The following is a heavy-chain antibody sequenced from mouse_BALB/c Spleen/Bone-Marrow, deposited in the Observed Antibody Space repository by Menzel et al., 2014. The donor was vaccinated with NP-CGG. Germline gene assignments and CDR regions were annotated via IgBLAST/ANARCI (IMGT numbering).Heavy chain of an antibody. D-gene: IGHD2-4*01. CDR1: GYAFSNYG. J-gene: IGHJ4*01. CDR2: IYPGDGET. V-gene: IGHV1-80*01. CDR3: ASVYDYGRGYAIDY. Sequence: QVQLQQSGAELVRPGSSVKISCKASGYAFSNYGMNWVKQRPGQGLEWIGQIYPGDGETNYNGEFEGRVTLTADKSSSTAYMQVSSLTSEDSAVYFCASVYDYGRGYAIDYWGQGTSVTVSS.